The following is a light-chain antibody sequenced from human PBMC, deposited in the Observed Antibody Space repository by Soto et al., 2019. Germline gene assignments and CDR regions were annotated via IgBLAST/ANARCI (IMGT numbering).Light chain of an antibody. J-gene: IGLJ1*01. Sequence: QSALTQPASVSGSPGQSITISCTGTSSDVGGYNYVSWYQQHPGKAPKLMIYEVSNRPSGVSNRFSGSKPGNTASLTISGLQAEDEADYYCSSYTSSSTPRVFGTGTKVTVL. CDR3: SSYTSSSTPRV. CDR2: EVS. CDR1: SSDVGGYNY. V-gene: IGLV2-14*01.